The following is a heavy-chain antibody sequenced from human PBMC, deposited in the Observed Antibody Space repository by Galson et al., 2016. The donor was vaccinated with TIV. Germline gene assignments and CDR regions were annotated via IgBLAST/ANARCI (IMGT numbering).Heavy chain of an antibody. Sequence: SLRLSCAASGFTFSIYNMNWVRQPPGKGLEWISYISTTSSLIYYADSVRGRFTISRGNAKNSLYLQMNSLRADDTAVYYCAREGRDGYNPYFDYWGQGTLVTVSS. CDR2: ISTTSSLI. CDR1: GFTFSIYN. J-gene: IGHJ4*02. CDR3: AREGRDGYNPYFDY. D-gene: IGHD5-24*01. V-gene: IGHV3-48*01.